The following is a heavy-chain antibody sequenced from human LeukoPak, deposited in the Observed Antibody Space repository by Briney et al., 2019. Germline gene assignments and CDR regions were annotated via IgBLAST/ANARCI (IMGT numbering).Heavy chain of an antibody. CDR1: GGSISSYY. Sequence: PSETLSLTCTVSGGSISSYYWSWIRQPPGKGLEWIGYIYYSGSTNYNPSLKSRVTISVDTSKNQFSLKLSSVTAADTAVYYCARQSSSHFYYYGMDVWGQGTTVTVSS. J-gene: IGHJ6*02. CDR3: ARQSSSHFYYYGMDV. D-gene: IGHD6-13*01. V-gene: IGHV4-59*08. CDR2: IYYSGST.